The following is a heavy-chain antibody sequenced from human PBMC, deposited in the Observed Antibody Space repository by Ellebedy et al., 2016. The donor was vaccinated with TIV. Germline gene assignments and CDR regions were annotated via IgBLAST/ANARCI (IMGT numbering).Heavy chain of an antibody. CDR1: GFTFSSYS. CDR3: ARADQQLVPYGMDV. J-gene: IGHJ6*02. CDR2: ISSSSSYI. Sequence: GESLKISCAASGFTFSSYSMNWVRQAPGKGLEWVSSISSSSSYIYYADSVKGRFTISRDNSKNTLYLQMNSLRAEDTAVYYCARADQQLVPYGMDVWGQGTTVTVSS. V-gene: IGHV3-21*04. D-gene: IGHD6-13*01.